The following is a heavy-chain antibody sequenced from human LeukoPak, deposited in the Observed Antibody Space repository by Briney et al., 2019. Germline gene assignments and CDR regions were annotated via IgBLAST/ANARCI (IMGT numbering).Heavy chain of an antibody. CDR3: ARVTLVTTGYYFDY. V-gene: IGHV4-38-2*02. D-gene: IGHD4-11*01. CDR2: IYHSGST. Sequence: PSETLSLTCTVSGYSISGGYYWGWIRQPPGKGLEWIGSIYHSGSTYYNPSLKSRVTISVDTSKNQFSLKLSSVTAADTAVYYCARVTLVTTGYYFDYWGQGTLVTVSS. CDR1: GYSISGGYY. J-gene: IGHJ4*02.